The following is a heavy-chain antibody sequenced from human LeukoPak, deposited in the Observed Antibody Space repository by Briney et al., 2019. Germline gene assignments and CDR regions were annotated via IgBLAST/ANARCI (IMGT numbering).Heavy chain of an antibody. J-gene: IGHJ4*02. CDR2: ISAYTGNT. CDR3: ARADYGDSPSEY. V-gene: IGHV1-18*04. Sequence: ASVKVSCKASGYTFTNYGISWVRQAPGQGLEWMGWISAYTGNTSYAQKLHGRVTMTTDTSTTTAFMELRSLRSDDTAVYFCARADYGDSPSEYWGQGTLVTVSS. D-gene: IGHD4-17*01. CDR1: GYTFTNYG.